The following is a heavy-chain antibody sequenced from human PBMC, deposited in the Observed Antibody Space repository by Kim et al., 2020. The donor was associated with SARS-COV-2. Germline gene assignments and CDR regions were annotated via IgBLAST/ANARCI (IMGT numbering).Heavy chain of an antibody. CDR2: EGSDK. CDR3: ARDTADY. Sequence: EGSDKYDVDYVKGRFTISRDNTKNSLYLQMNSLRVEDTAVYYCARDTADYWGQGTLVTVSS. V-gene: IGHV3-7*01. J-gene: IGHJ4*02.